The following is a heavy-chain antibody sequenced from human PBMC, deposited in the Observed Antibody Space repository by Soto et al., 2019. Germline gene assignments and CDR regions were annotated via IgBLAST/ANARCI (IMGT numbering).Heavy chain of an antibody. D-gene: IGHD3-10*01. CDR2: IIPIFGTA. V-gene: IGHV1-69*12. CDR1: GGTFSSYA. Sequence: QVQLVQSGAEVKKPGSSVKVSCKASGGTFSSYAISWVRQAPGQGLEWMGGIIPIFGTANYAQKFQGRVTITADESTSTAYMELSSLRSEDTAVYYCAREAGMVRGVYYYYGMDVWGQGTTVTVSS. J-gene: IGHJ6*02. CDR3: AREAGMVRGVYYYYGMDV.